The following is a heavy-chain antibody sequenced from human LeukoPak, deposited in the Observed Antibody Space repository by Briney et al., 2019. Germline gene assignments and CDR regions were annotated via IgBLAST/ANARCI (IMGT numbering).Heavy chain of an antibody. J-gene: IGHJ4*02. Sequence: PSETLSLTCTIPGGSSSSYYWSWIRQPPGKGLEWIGYIHYSGSTNYTPSLKSRATISLDTSKNQVSLKLTSVTAADTAVYYCARRASGSYPDYFDSWGQGTLVTVSS. CDR3: ARRASGSYPDYFDS. CDR1: GGSSSSYY. CDR2: IHYSGST. V-gene: IGHV4-59*08. D-gene: IGHD1-26*01.